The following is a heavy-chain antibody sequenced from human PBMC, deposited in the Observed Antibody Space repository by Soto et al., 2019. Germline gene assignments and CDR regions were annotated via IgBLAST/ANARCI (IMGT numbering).Heavy chain of an antibody. V-gene: IGHV6-1*01. CDR3: ARVGGSGTVVLFSCYYSY. Sequence: SQTLSLTCAIYWYSVSSNSSAWNLIRQSPSRGLEWLGRTYYRSKWYNDYAVPVKSRITINPDTSKNQFSLQLNSVTPEDTAVYYCARVGGSGTVVLFSCYYSY. D-gene: IGHD2-15*01. J-gene: IGHJ6*01. CDR1: WYSVSSNSSA. CDR2: TYYRSKWYN.